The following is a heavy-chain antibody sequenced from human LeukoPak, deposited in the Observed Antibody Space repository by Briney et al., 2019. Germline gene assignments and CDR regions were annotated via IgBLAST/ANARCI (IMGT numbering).Heavy chain of an antibody. D-gene: IGHD6-6*01. CDR3: ARGSSIALYYFDY. CDR1: GFTFSSYA. J-gene: IGHJ4*02. V-gene: IGHV3-30*01. Sequence: GGSLRLSCAASGFTFSSYAMSWVRQAPGKGLEWVAVISYDGSNKYYADSVKGRFTISRDNSKNTLYLQMNSLRAEDTAVYYCARGSSIALYYFDYWGQGTLVTVSS. CDR2: ISYDGSNK.